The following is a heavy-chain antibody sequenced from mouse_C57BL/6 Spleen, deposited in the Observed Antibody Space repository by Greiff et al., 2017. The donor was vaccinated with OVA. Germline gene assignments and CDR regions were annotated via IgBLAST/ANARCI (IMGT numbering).Heavy chain of an antibody. J-gene: IGHJ4*01. V-gene: IGHV1-85*01. CDR3: ARWEHNYYGRSLGRAMDY. Sequence: QVQLKESGPELVKPGASVKLSCKASGYTFTSYDINWVKQRPGQGLEWIGWIYPRDGSTKYNEKFKGKATLTVDTSSSTAYMELHSLTSEDSAVYFCARWEHNYYGRSLGRAMDYWGQGTSVTVSS. CDR2: IYPRDGST. CDR1: GYTFTSYD. D-gene: IGHD1-1*01.